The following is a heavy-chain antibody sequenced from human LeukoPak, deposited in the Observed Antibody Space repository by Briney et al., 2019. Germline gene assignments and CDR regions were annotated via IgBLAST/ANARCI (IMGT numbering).Heavy chain of an antibody. CDR1: GGSISSYY. V-gene: IGHV4-59*01. D-gene: IGHD1-1*01. J-gene: IGHJ4*02. Sequence: SETLSLTCTVSGGSISSYYWSWIRQPPGKGLEWIGYIYYSGSTNYNPSLKSRVTISVDTSKIQFSLKLSSVTAADTAVYYCASLTTGTTSSYYFDYWGQGTLVTVSS. CDR3: ASLTTGTTSSYYFDY. CDR2: IYYSGST.